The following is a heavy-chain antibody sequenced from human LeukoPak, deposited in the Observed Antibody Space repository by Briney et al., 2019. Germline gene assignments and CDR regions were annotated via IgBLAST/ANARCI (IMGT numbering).Heavy chain of an antibody. V-gene: IGHV3-11*01. Sequence: GGSLRLSCAASGFTFSDYYMSWIRQAPGKGLEWISYISGSGNTIYYADSVKGRFTISRDNAKNSLYLQLNSLKTEDTGVYYCVRLSRGAMNYHMDVWGKGTTVTISS. CDR1: GFTFSDYY. CDR3: VRLSRGAMNYHMDV. CDR2: ISGSGNTI. J-gene: IGHJ6*03. D-gene: IGHD3-10*01.